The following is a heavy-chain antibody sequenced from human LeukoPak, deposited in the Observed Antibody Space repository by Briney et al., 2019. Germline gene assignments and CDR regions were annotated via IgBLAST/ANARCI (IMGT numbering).Heavy chain of an antibody. Sequence: GGSLRLSCAASGFTFNNYWIHWVRQVPGKGLVWVSRINNDGSSASYVDSVKGRFTISRDNAKNTLFLQMNSLRAEDTAVYYCVKTAYGDYGYFDYWGQGTLVTVSS. CDR1: GFTFNNYW. V-gene: IGHV3-74*01. D-gene: IGHD4-17*01. CDR2: INNDGSSA. J-gene: IGHJ4*02. CDR3: VKTAYGDYGYFDY.